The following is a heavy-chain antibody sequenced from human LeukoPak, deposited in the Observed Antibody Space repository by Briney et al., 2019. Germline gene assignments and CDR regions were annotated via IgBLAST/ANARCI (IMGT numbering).Heavy chain of an antibody. J-gene: IGHJ4*02. CDR2: IYYRGST. CDR3: ARDNEYCSGGSCSLDY. V-gene: IGHV4-39*07. Sequence: SETLSLTCTVSGGSVSSNSYYWGWICQPPGKGLEWIGSIYYRGSTDYKPSLKSRVSISIDTSKDQFSLNLRSVTAADTAVYYCARDNEYCSGGSCSLDYWGQGILVTVSS. CDR1: GGSVSSNSYY. D-gene: IGHD2-15*01.